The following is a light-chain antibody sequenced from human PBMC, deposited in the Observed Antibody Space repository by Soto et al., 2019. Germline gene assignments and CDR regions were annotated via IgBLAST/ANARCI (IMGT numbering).Light chain of an antibody. CDR3: LQDHEHLT. J-gene: IGKJ4*01. CDR1: QDIGND. V-gene: IGKV1-6*01. Sequence: IQMTQSPSTLSASVGDRVTITCRASQDIGNDLGWYQQKPGKAPNLLIYAAFTLQSGVPPRFSASRSGTDFTLTISSLQPEDSARYYCLQDHEHLTFGGGTKV. CDR2: AAF.